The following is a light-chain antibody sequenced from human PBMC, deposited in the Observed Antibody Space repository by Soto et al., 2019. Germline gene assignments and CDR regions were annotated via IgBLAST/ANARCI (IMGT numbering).Light chain of an antibody. CDR2: AAS. J-gene: IGKJ2*01. CDR3: QQSDSTPRT. CDR1: QSISIY. Sequence: DIQMTQSPSSLSASVGDRVTITCRASQSISIYLNWYQQKPGKAPKILIYAASSLQSGVPSRFSGSGSGTDFTLTISSLQPEDFATYYFQQSDSTPRTFGQGTKLEIK. V-gene: IGKV1-39*01.